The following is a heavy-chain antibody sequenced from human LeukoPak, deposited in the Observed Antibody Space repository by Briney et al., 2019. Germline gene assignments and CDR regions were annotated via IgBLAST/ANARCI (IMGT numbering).Heavy chain of an antibody. J-gene: IGHJ4*02. Sequence: PSETLSLTCIVSGGSMSSYYWSWIRQPPGKGLEWIGYKYYSGSTNYNYNPSLKSRVTISVDTSKNQFSLKLSSVTAADTAVYYCARGGTMTTVPLWGQGTLVTVSS. CDR2: KYYSGST. CDR3: ARGGTMTTVPL. CDR1: GGSMSSYY. V-gene: IGHV4-59*08. D-gene: IGHD4-17*01.